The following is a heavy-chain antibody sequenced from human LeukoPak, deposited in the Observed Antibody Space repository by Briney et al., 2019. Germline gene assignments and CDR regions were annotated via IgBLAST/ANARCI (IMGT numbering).Heavy chain of an antibody. CDR3: ARTHIPQYDFWTASI. CDR2: IGSISTYR. Sequence: GGSLRLSCEASGFTFSTYGMIWVRQAPGKGPEWVSSIGSISTYRHYADAVKGRFTISRDNTKNSLYLQMDSLRVEDTAVYYCARTHIPQYDFWTASIWGQGTLVTVSS. CDR1: GFTFSTYG. J-gene: IGHJ4*02. D-gene: IGHD3-3*01. V-gene: IGHV3-21*01.